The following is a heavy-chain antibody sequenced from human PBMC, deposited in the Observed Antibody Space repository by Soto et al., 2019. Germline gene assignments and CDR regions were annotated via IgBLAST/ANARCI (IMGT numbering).Heavy chain of an antibody. J-gene: IGHJ4*02. D-gene: IGHD3-9*01. CDR3: ARGVDAGVDY. V-gene: IGHV1-46*01. CDR2: INPSGGST. Sequence: ASVKVSCKASGYTFTSYYMHWVRQAPGQGLEWMGIINPSGGSTSYAQKFQGRVTMTRDTSKGVAYMELSSLTSEDTAVYYCARGVDAGVDYWGQGALVTVSS. CDR1: GYTFTSYY.